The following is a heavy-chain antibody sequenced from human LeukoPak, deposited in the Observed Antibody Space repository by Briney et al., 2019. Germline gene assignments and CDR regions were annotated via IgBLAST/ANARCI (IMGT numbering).Heavy chain of an antibody. V-gene: IGHV3-23*01. CDR3: AKDRGDIVNWFDP. Sequence: GGSLRLSCAASGFTFSTYAMTWVRQAPGKGLEWVSLISGSGDKTYYINSVQGRFIISRDNSKNTLYLQMNSLRAEDTAVYYCAKDRGDIVNWFDPWGQGTLVTVSS. CDR2: ISGSGDKT. CDR1: GFTFSTYA. J-gene: IGHJ5*02. D-gene: IGHD2-15*01.